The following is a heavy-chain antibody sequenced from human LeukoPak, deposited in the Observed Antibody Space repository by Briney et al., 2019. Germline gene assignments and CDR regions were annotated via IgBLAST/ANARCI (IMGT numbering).Heavy chain of an antibody. CDR1: GFSFSSYA. D-gene: IGHD1-20*01. V-gene: IGHV3-30-3*01. CDR2: ISYDGSNK. J-gene: IGHJ4*02. Sequence: PGRSLRLSCAASGFSFSSYAMNWVRQVPGKGLEWVAVISYDGSNKYYADSVKGRFTISRDNSKNTLYLQMNSLRAEDTAVYFCAKVKWKLIGYFDYWGQGTLVTVSS. CDR3: AKVKWKLIGYFDY.